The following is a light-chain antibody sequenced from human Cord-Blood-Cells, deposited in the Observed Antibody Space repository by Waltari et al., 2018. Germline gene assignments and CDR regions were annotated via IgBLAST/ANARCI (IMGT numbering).Light chain of an antibody. CDR2: EGS. J-gene: IGLJ3*02. CDR3: CSYAGSSTWV. V-gene: IGLV2-23*01. CDR1: SSDVWSSNL. Sequence: QSALTQPASVSGSPGQSITIPCTGTSSDVWSSNLVSWYQQQPGKATKLMIYEGSKRPSGVSNRFSGSKSGNTASLTISGLQAEDEADYYCCSYAGSSTWVFGGGTKLTVL.